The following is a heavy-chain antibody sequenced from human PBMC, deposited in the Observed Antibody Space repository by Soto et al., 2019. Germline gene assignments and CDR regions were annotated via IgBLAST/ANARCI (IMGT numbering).Heavy chain of an antibody. V-gene: IGHV1-69*13. CDR1: GGTFSSYA. J-gene: IGHJ4*02. CDR3: ATFRVPSTHLDY. D-gene: IGHD2-2*01. Sequence: SVKVSCKASGGTFSSYAISWVRQAPGQGLEWMGGIIPIFGTANYAQRFQGRVTITADESTSTAYMELSSLRSEDTAVYYCATFRVPSTHLDYWGQGTLVTVSS. CDR2: IIPIFGTA.